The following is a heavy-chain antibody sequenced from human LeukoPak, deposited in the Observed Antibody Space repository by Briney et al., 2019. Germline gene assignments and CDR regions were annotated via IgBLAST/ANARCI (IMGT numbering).Heavy chain of an antibody. CDR2: ISSSGSTI. CDR3: ARKMATGHFDY. D-gene: IGHD5-24*01. CDR1: GFTFSGYE. J-gene: IGHJ4*02. V-gene: IGHV3-48*03. Sequence: GGSLRLSCAASGFTFSGYEMNWVRQAPGKGLEWVSYISSSGSTIYYADSVKGRFTISRDNAKNSLYLQMNSLRAEDTAVYYCARKMATGHFDYWGQGTLVTVSS.